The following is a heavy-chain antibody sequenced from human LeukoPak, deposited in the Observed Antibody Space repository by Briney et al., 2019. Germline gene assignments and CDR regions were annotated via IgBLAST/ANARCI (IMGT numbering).Heavy chain of an antibody. CDR2: IKQDGSEK. D-gene: IGHD2-15*01. CDR3: ARDRTDIVVVVAATPERDYYYYGMDV. CDR1: GFTFSSYW. J-gene: IGHJ6*02. Sequence: GGSLRLSCAASGFTFSSYWMSWGRQAPGKGREWVADIKQDGSEKYYVDSVKGRFTISRDNAKNSLYLQMNSLRAGDTAVYYCARDRTDIVVVVAATPERDYYYYGMDVWGQGTTVTVSS. V-gene: IGHV3-7*01.